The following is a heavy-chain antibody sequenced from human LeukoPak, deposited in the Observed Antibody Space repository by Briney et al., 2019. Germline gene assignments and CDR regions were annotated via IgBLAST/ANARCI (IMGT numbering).Heavy chain of an antibody. CDR3: ARSLWPEDY. V-gene: IGHV3-7*01. D-gene: IGHD3-16*01. J-gene: IGHJ4*02. CDR2: INQEGTGK. Sequence: PGGSLRLSCAASGFTFSDFYISWVRQSPGMGLEWVGSINQEGTGKYYVDSVKGRFTISRDNAQKSVWLQMTSQRADDTAVYYCARSLWPEDYWGQGTLVTVSS. CDR1: GFTFSDFY.